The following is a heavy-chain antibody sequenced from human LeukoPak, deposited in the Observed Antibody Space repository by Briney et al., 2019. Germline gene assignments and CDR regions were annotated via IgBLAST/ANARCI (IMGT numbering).Heavy chain of an antibody. V-gene: IGHV4-31*03. CDR2: IYYSGST. D-gene: IGHD3-22*01. Sequence: SETLSLTCTVSGGSISSGGYYWSWIRQHPGKGLEWIGYIYYSGSTYYNPSLKSRVTISVDTSKNQFSLKLSSVTAADTAVYYCAREYYYDSSGYPTDAFDIWSQGTMVTVSS. CDR3: AREYYYDSSGYPTDAFDI. CDR1: GGSISSGGYY. J-gene: IGHJ3*02.